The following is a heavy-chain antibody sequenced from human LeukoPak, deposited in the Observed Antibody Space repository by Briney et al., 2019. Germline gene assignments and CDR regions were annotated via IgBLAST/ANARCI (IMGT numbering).Heavy chain of an antibody. J-gene: IGHJ6*04. CDR1: GYTRTELS. CDR3: ATDKQLLVPTNHPPTYGMDV. V-gene: IGHV1-24*01. D-gene: IGHD2-15*01. Sequence: GASVKVSCKVSGYTRTELSMHRVRQALGKGLEWMGGFDPEDGETIYAQKFQGRVTMTEDTSTDTAYMELSSLRSEDTAVYYCATDKQLLVPTNHPPTYGMDVWGKGTTVTVSS. CDR2: FDPEDGET.